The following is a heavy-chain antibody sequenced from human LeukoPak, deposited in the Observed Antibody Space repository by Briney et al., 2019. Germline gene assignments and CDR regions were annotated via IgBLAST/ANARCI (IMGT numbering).Heavy chain of an antibody. V-gene: IGHV3-33*01. J-gene: IGHJ5*01. D-gene: IGHD5-18*01. CDR2: IWYDGSNK. CDR1: GLSLTTHG. Sequence: GGSLRLSCAASGLSLTTHGMHWVRQAPGKGLEWVAVIWYDGSNKYYADSVKGRFTISRDNSKNTLYLQMNSLRAEDTAVYYCASVYSYGWFGYWGQGTLVTVSS. CDR3: ASVYSYGWFGY.